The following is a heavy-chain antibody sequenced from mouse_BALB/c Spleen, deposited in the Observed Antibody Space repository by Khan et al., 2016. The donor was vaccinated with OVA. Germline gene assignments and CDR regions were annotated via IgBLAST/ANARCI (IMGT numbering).Heavy chain of an antibody. J-gene: IGHJ1*01. CDR3: ARDCGSLYWYFDV. CDR1: GISITSGNYR. Sequence: EVQLVESGPGLVKPSQTVSLTCTVTGISITSGNYRWSWIRQFPGNKLEWIGNIYYSGTVTYNPSLTSRTTITRDTSKNQFFLEMNSLTAEDTATYYCARDCGSLYWYFDVWGAGTTVTVSS. CDR2: IYYSGTV. V-gene: IGHV3-5*02. D-gene: IGHD1-1*01.